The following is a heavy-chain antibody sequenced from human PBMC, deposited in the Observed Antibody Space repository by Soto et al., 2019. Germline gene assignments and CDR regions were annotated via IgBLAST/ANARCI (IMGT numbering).Heavy chain of an antibody. J-gene: IGHJ4*02. Sequence: EVQLVESGGGLVKPGGSLRLSCAASGFTFSSYSMNWVRQAPGKGLEWVSSISSSSSYIYYADSVKGRFTISRDNAKNSLYLQMNSLRAEDTAVYYCARDGITGTKWADYWGQGTLVTVSS. D-gene: IGHD1-7*01. CDR2: ISSSSSYI. CDR3: ARDGITGTKWADY. CDR1: GFTFSSYS. V-gene: IGHV3-21*01.